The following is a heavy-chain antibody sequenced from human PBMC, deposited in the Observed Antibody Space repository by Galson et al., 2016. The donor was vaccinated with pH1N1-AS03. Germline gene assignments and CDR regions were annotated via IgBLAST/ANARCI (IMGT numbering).Heavy chain of an antibody. V-gene: IGHV4-61*02. CDR3: ARDPENYDFWGGFLRGFDV. J-gene: IGHJ6*02. CDR1: GGSISSGDSY. Sequence: TLSLTCTVSGGSISSGDSYWNWIRQPAGKGLEWIGRLSTSGNTNYNPSLKSRVTISLDTSKNQFSLKLSSVTAADTAVYYCARDPENYDFWGGFLRGFDVWGQGTTVAVSS. D-gene: IGHD3-3*01. CDR2: LSTSGNT.